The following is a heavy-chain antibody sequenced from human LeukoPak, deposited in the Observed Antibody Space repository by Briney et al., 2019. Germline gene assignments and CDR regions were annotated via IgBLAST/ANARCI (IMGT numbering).Heavy chain of an antibody. Sequence: ASVKVSCKASGYTFTGCYMHWVRQAPGQGLEWMGWINPNSGGTNYAQKFQGRVTMTRDTSISTAYMELSRLRSDDTAVYYCARVGYCSSTSCYSEFDYWGQGTLVTVSS. D-gene: IGHD2-2*01. J-gene: IGHJ4*02. CDR1: GYTFTGCY. V-gene: IGHV1-2*02. CDR3: ARVGYCSSTSCYSEFDY. CDR2: INPNSGGT.